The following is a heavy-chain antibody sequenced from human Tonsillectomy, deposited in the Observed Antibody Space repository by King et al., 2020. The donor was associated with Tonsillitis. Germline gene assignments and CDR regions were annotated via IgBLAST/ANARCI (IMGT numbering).Heavy chain of an antibody. CDR3: ARLPGYNYAKNWFDP. Sequence: QLQESGPGLVKPSETLSLTCTVSGGSISSSTYYWCWIRQPPGKGLEWIGRIYYSGSTYYNPSLKSRVTISLDTSKNQFSLKLSFATAADTAVYYCARLPGYNYAKNWFDPWGQGTLVTVSS. J-gene: IGHJ5*02. CDR2: IYYSGST. CDR1: GGSISSSTYY. D-gene: IGHD5-18*01. V-gene: IGHV4-39*01.